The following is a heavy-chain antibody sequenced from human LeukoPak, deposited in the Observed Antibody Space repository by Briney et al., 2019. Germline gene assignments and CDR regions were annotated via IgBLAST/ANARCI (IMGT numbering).Heavy chain of an antibody. D-gene: IGHD3/OR15-3a*01. CDR1: GFTVTRNY. J-gene: IGHJ6*02. CDR3: STRGLSGYYYGMDV. CDR2: ITSAGAT. V-gene: IGHV3-66*01. Sequence: GGSLRLSCAASGFTVTRNYMSWARLAPGKGLEWVSIITSAGATHYSTSVKGRFTISRDSSKNTVYLEMNSLRAEDTAVYYCSTRGLSGYYYGMDVWGQGTTVTVSS.